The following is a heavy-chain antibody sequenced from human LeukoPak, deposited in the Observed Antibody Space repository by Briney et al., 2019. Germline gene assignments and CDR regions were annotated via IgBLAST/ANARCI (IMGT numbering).Heavy chain of an antibody. CDR3: AREDVVLVDAVRYQYYGMDV. CDR2: INPSGGST. CDR1: GYNFISYY. J-gene: IGHJ6*02. D-gene: IGHD2-8*01. V-gene: IGHV1-46*01. Sequence: ASVKGSCKASGYNFISYYMHWVRQAPGQGLEWMGIINPSGGSTSYAQKFQDRVTMTRDTSTSTVYMELSSLKSEDTAVYYCAREDVVLVDAVRYQYYGMDVWGQGTTVTVSS.